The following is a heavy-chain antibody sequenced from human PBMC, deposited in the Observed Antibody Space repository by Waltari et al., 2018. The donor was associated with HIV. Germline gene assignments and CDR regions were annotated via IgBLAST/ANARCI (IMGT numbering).Heavy chain of an antibody. V-gene: IGHV4-4*02. Sequence: QVLLQLSGPGVLKPSETLSLTCGVSGGSISSATWWSWVRQCPGKGLEWIGAVYGRGGIGDTAYNPSLKTRVSLSIDTSKNQFSLGLKSVTAADTAVYFCVTPPLNSGYGLGSRLESWGQGVDVIVS. CDR1: GGSISSATW. CDR3: VTPPLNSGYGLGSRLES. CDR2: VYGRGGIGDT. D-gene: IGHD3-3*01. J-gene: IGHJ4*03.